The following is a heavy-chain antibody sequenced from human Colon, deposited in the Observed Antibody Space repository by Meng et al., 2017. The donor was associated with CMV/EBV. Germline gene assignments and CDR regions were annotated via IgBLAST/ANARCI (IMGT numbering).Heavy chain of an antibody. Sequence: GESLKISCAASGFSFTDYYMTWIRQAPGKGLEWVAYISTSGVTIYYADSVRGRFTISRDNAKKSLYLQMNSLRAEDTAVCYCAREHISMVRGYGMDVWGQGTTVTVSS. D-gene: IGHD3-10*01. CDR2: ISTSGVTI. CDR1: GFSFTDYY. J-gene: IGHJ6*02. V-gene: IGHV3-11*01. CDR3: AREHISMVRGYGMDV.